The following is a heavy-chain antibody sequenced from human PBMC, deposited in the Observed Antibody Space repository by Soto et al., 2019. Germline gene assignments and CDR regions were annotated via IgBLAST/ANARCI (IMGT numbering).Heavy chain of an antibody. V-gene: IGHV4-31*03. CDR2: IYYSGST. D-gene: IGHD3-16*01. CDR1: GGSISSGGYY. Sequence: TLSLTCTVSGGSISSGGYYWSWIRQHPGKGLEWIGYIYYSGSTYYNPSLKSRVTISVDTSKNQFSLKLSSVTAADTAVYYCARVRGSYYYYYYGMDVWGQGTTVTVSS. CDR3: ARVRGSYYYYYYGMDV. J-gene: IGHJ6*02.